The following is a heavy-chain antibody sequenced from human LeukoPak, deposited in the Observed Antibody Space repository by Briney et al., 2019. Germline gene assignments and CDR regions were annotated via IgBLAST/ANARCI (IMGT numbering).Heavy chain of an antibody. Sequence: GGSLRLSCAASGFTFSSYWMSWVRQAPGKGLEWVANIKQDGSEKYYVDSVKGRFTISRDNAKNSLYLQMNSLRAEDTAVYYCAGGVLLWFGEPPFDYWGQGTLVTVSS. CDR2: IKQDGSEK. V-gene: IGHV3-7*04. CDR1: GFTFSSYW. D-gene: IGHD3-10*01. J-gene: IGHJ4*02. CDR3: AGGVLLWFGEPPFDY.